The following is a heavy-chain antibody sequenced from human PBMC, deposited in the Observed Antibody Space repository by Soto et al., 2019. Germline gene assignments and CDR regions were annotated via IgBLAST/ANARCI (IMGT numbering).Heavy chain of an antibody. CDR3: AREEGYCSGGSCYPDAFDI. V-gene: IGHV3-30*04. Sequence: PGGSLRLSSAASGFTFSSYAMHWVRQAPGKGLVWVAVISYDGRNKYYADSVKGRFTISRDNAKNTLYLQMNSLRAEDTAVYYCAREEGYCSGGSCYPDAFDIWGQGTMVTVSS. CDR2: ISYDGRNK. D-gene: IGHD2-15*01. J-gene: IGHJ3*02. CDR1: GFTFSSYA.